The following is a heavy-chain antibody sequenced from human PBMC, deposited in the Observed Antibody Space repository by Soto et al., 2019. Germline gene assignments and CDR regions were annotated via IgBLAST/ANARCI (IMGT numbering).Heavy chain of an antibody. CDR2: ISYDGSNK. J-gene: IGHJ6*02. V-gene: IGHV3-30-3*01. CDR3: ARGEQWLTNEDDYYYYGMDV. CDR1: GFTFSSYA. D-gene: IGHD6-19*01. Sequence: QVQLVESGGGVVQPGRSLRLSCAASGFTFSSYAMHWVRQAPGKGLEWVAVISYDGSNKYYADSVKGRFTISRDNSKNTLYLQMNSLRAEDTAVYYCARGEQWLTNEDDYYYYGMDVWGQGTTVTVSS.